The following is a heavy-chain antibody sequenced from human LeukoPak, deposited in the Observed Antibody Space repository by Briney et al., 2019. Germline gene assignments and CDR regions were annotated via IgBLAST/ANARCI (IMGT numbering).Heavy chain of an antibody. V-gene: IGHV3-11*01. Sequence: GGSLRLSCAASGFTFSDYYMSWIRQAPGKGLEWVSYISSSGSTIYYADSVKGRFTISRDNAKNTLYLQMNSLRAEDTAVYYCQTLPRQLVRGYWGQGTLVTVSS. J-gene: IGHJ4*02. CDR3: QTLPRQLVRGY. D-gene: IGHD6-6*01. CDR2: ISSSGSTI. CDR1: GFTFSDYY.